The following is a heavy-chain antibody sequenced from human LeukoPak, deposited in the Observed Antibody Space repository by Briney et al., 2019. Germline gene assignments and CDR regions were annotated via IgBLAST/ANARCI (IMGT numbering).Heavy chain of an antibody. Sequence: GGSLRLSCAASGFTFSSYAMHWVRQAPGKGLAWVAVISYDGSNKYYADSVKGRFTISRDNAKNSLYLQMNSLRAEDTAVYYCAGDLDYYDSSGYYGDYWGQGTLVTVSS. CDR2: ISYDGSNK. CDR1: GFTFSSYA. D-gene: IGHD3-22*01. J-gene: IGHJ4*02. CDR3: AGDLDYYDSSGYYGDY. V-gene: IGHV3-30-3*01.